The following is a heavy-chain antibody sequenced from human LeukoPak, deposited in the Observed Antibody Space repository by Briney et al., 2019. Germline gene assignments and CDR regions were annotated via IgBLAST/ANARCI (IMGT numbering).Heavy chain of an antibody. J-gene: IGHJ4*02. Sequence: GGSLRLSCAASGFTFSSYGMHWVRQAPGKGLEWISYISSSGSTIYYADSVKGRFTISRDNAKNSLYLQMDSLRVEDTAVYHCARGYRDGHMEWGQGTLVTVSS. CDR1: GFTFSSYG. D-gene: IGHD5-24*01. CDR3: ARGYRDGHME. CDR2: ISSSGSTI. V-gene: IGHV3-48*04.